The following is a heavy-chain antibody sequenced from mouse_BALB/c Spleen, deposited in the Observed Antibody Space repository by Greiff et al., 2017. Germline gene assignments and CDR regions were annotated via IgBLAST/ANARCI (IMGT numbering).Heavy chain of an antibody. CDR3: ARQITTVVATGAMDY. Sequence: EVKLVESGGGLVKLGGSLKLSCAASGFTFSSYYMSWVRQTPEKRLELVAAINSIGGSTYYPDTVKGRFTISRDNAKNTLYLQMSSLKSEDTALYYCARQITTVVATGAMDYWGQGTSVTVSS. D-gene: IGHD1-1*01. CDR1: GFTFSSYY. V-gene: IGHV5-6-2*01. CDR2: INSIGGST. J-gene: IGHJ4*01.